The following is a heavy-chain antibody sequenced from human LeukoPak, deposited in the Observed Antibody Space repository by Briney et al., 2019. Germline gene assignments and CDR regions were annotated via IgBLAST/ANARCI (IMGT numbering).Heavy chain of an antibody. Sequence: GGSLRLSCAASGFTFSRFAMTWLRQAPGNGLEWVSTITASGSSTYYTDSVKGRFTISRDNSKNTLYLQMNSLRADDTAVYYCAKTTGYFYFDSGTYPDHWRQGTLVTVSS. CDR1: GFTFSRFA. J-gene: IGHJ4*02. D-gene: IGHD3-10*01. CDR2: ITASGSST. CDR3: AKTTGYFYFDSGTYPDH. V-gene: IGHV3-23*01.